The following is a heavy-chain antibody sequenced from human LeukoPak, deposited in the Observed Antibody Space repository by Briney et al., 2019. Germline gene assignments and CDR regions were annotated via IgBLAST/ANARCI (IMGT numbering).Heavy chain of an antibody. D-gene: IGHD6-13*01. CDR1: GYTFTSYD. V-gene: IGHV1-8*01. CDR3: ARRIVAGGTAIGY. J-gene: IGHJ4*02. Sequence: ASVKVSCKASGYTFTSYDINWVRQAPGQGLEWMGWTNPNSGNTGYAQKFQGRVTMTRNTSISTAYMELSSLISEDTAMYYCARRIVAGGTAIGYWGQGTLVTVSS. CDR2: TNPNSGNT.